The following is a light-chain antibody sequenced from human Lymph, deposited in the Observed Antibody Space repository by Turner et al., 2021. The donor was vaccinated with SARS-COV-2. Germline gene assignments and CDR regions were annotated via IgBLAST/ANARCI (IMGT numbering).Light chain of an antibody. CDR3: QQYYSTPCS. J-gene: IGKJ2*04. V-gene: IGKV4-1*01. CDR1: QSVLYSSNNKNY. CDR2: WAS. Sequence: DIVMTQSPDSLAVSLGERATINCKSSQSVLYSSNNKNYLGCYQQKPGQPPKLLFYWASTRESGVPDRCSGSGSGTDFTLTISSLQAEDVAVYYCQQYYSTPCSFGQGTKLEIK.